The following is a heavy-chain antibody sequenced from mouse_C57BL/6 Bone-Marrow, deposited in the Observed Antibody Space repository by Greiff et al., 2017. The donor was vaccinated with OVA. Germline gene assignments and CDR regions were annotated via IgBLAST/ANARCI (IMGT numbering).Heavy chain of an antibody. J-gene: IGHJ3*01. CDR2: IYPGRGST. CDR1: GYTFTSYW. V-gene: IGHV1-55*01. D-gene: IGHD2-3*01. CDR3: AREGAYDGYFPWFAY. Sequence: VQLQQPGAELVKPGASVKMSCKASGYTFTSYWITWVKQRPGQGLEWIGDIYPGRGSTNYNEKFKSKATLTVDTSSSTAYMQLSSLTSEDSAVYYGAREGAYDGYFPWFAYWGQGTLVTVSA.